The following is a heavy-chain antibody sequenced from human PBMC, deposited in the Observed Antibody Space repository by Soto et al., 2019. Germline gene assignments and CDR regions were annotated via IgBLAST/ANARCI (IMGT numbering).Heavy chain of an antibody. D-gene: IGHD3-10*01. CDR3: ARHVFYGSGTYYLFDS. CDR2: MYFIGRSP. Sequence: QLQLQESGPGLVKPSETLSLTCTVSGGSISNSGYYWGWVRQPPGKGLEWIGSMYFIGRSPYDNPSLTSRVTISVDTSKNQFSLRLSSVTAADTAVYYCARHVFYGSGTYYLFDSWGQGILATVSS. J-gene: IGHJ4*02. CDR1: GGSISNSGYY. V-gene: IGHV4-39*01.